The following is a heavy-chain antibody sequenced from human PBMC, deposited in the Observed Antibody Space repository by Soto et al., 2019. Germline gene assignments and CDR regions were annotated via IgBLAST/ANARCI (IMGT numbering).Heavy chain of an antibody. J-gene: IGHJ4*02. CDR1: GVTLTNVW. CDR3: SHGYYQYFNS. CDR2: IKSNTDGGTT. Sequence: GGSLRLSCAASGVTLTNVWMNWVRQAPGKGPEWVGRIKSNTDGGTTDYAAPVKGRFTVSRDDSENTLYLQMNSLKTEDTAVYYCSHGYYQYFNSWGQGTLVTVSS. V-gene: IGHV3-15*07. D-gene: IGHD5-18*01.